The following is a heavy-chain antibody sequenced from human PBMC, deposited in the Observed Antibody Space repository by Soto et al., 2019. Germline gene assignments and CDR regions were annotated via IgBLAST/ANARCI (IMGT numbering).Heavy chain of an antibody. D-gene: IGHD2-15*01. CDR2: IYYSGST. V-gene: IGHV4-39*01. J-gene: IGHJ5*02. CDR3: ASGCSGGSCYSDWFDP. CDR1: GGTISSSSYY. Sequence: PSETLSLTCTVSGGTISSSSYYWGWIRQPPGKGLEWIGSIYYSGSTYYNPSLKSRVTISVDTSKNQFSLKLSSVTAADTAVYYCASGCSGGSCYSDWFDPWGQGTLVTVSS.